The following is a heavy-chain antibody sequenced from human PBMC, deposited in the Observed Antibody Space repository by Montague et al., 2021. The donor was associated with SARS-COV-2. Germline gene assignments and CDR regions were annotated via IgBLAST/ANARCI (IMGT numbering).Heavy chain of an antibody. CDR3: ARDSYGSGTYYYYYGMDV. J-gene: IGHJ6*02. CDR1: GFTFSSYW. D-gene: IGHD3-10*01. CDR2: IKQDGSEK. Sequence: SGAEVKKPGESLRLSCAASGFTFSSYWMSWVRQAPGKGLEWVANIKQDGSEKYYVDSVKGRFTISRDNAKNSLYLQMNSLRAEDTAVYYCARDSYGSGTYYYYYGMDVWGQGTTVTVSS. V-gene: IGHV3-7*01.